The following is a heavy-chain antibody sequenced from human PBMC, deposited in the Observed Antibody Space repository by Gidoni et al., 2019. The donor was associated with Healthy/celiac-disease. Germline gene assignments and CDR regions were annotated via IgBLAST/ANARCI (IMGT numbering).Heavy chain of an antibody. Sequence: QVQLQESGPGLVKPSETLSLTCPVSGGSLSRSYWSWIRQPPGKGLEWIGYIYYSGSTKYNPSLKSRVTISVDTSKNQFSLKLSSVTAADTAVYYCARGQVYDFWSGSNWFDPWGQGTLVTVSS. J-gene: IGHJ5*02. CDR2: IYYSGST. CDR1: GGSLSRSY. CDR3: ARGQVYDFWSGSNWFDP. D-gene: IGHD3-3*01. V-gene: IGHV4-59*01.